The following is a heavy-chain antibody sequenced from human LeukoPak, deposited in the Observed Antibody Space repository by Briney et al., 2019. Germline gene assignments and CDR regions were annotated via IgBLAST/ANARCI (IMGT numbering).Heavy chain of an antibody. CDR2: IKEDGSTK. V-gene: IGHV3-7*05. J-gene: IGHJ6*02. CDR1: GFTFSSYW. CDR3: ARWVITPYYGMDV. Sequence: GGSLRLSCAASGFTFSSYWMTWVRQAPGKGLEWVASIKEDGSTKSYVDSLKGRFTISRDNAKNSLYLQMNSLRGEDTALYYCARWVITPYYGMDVWGQGTTVTVSS. D-gene: IGHD3-16*01.